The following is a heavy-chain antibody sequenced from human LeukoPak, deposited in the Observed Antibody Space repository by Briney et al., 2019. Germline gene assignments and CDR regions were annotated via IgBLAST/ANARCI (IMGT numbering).Heavy chain of an antibody. CDR2: IWYDGSIK. Sequence: PGGSLRLSCAASGFTFSSYGMHWVRQAPGEGLEWVALIWYDGSIKYYEDSVKGRFTISRDNSKNTLYLQMNSLRAEDTAVYYCARDQADGDYYFDYWGQGTLVTVSS. D-gene: IGHD4-17*01. J-gene: IGHJ4*02. CDR1: GFTFSSYG. CDR3: ARDQADGDYYFDY. V-gene: IGHV3-33*01.